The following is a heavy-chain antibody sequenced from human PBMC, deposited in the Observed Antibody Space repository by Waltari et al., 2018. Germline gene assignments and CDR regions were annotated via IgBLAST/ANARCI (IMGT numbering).Heavy chain of an antibody. D-gene: IGHD2-15*01. CDR3: AREGDIGVNRGTYGLDV. V-gene: IGHV4-61*02. CDR1: GGSISSDKYY. Sequence: QVQLQESGPGLVKPSQTLSLTCAVSGGSISSDKYYWAWVRQPAGKAGEWIGRIDSSGSTDFNPSLKSRVTIPFDTSKNQFSLKWTSVTAADAAVYYCAREGDIGVNRGTYGLDVWGQGTTVTVSS. J-gene: IGHJ6*02. CDR2: IDSSGST.